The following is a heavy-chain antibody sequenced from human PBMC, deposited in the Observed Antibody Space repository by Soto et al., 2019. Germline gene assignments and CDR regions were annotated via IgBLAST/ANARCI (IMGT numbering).Heavy chain of an antibody. V-gene: IGHV3-30-3*01. Sequence: PGGSLRLSCAASGFTFSSYAMHWVRQAPGKGLEWVAVISYDGSNKYYADSVKGRFTISRDNSKNTLYLQMNSLRAEDTAVYYCARGGRFSVVVAATGNNWFDPWGQGTLVTVSS. CDR3: ARGGRFSVVVAATGNNWFDP. D-gene: IGHD2-15*01. CDR2: ISYDGSNK. CDR1: GFTFSSYA. J-gene: IGHJ5*02.